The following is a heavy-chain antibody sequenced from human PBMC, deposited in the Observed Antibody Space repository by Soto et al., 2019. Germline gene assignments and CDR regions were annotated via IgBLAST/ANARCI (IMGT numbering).Heavy chain of an antibody. J-gene: IGHJ3*02. CDR3: ARAAGDFWSVWAFDI. Sequence: SETLSLTCTVSGGSISSYYWSWIRQPPGEGLEWVGYVYYRGSTNYNPYLKSRVTLSVDTSKNQFSLKLSSVTAEDTAVYYCARAAGDFWSVWAFDIWGQGTMVTVSS. D-gene: IGHD3-3*01. CDR1: GGSISSYY. CDR2: VYYRGST. V-gene: IGHV4-59*01.